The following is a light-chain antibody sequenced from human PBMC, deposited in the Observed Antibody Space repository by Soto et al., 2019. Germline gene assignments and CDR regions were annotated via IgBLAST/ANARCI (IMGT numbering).Light chain of an antibody. CDR2: GVD. J-gene: IGLJ3*02. CDR3: CSYTGTYTVV. Sequence: QSALTKPRSVSGSPGQSVTISCTGASSDVSDYNFVSWYQQYAGKAPKVIIYGVDKRSSGVPDRFSGSKSGNTASLTISGLQTEDEAEYFCCSYTGTYTVVFGGGTKLTVL. CDR1: SSDVSDYNF. V-gene: IGLV2-11*01.